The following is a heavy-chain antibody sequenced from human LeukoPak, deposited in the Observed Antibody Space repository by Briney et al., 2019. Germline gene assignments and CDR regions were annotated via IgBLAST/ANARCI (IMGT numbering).Heavy chain of an antibody. D-gene: IGHD3/OR15-3a*01. V-gene: IGHV4-59*08. J-gene: IGHJ6*02. CDR2: IYYSGST. Sequence: PSETLSLTCTVSGGSISSYYWSWIRQPPGKGLEWIGYIYYSGSTNYNPSLKSRVTISVDTSKNQFSLKLSSVTAADTAVYYCARHLDCECMDVWGQGTTVTVSS. CDR1: GGSISSYY. CDR3: ARHLDCECMDV.